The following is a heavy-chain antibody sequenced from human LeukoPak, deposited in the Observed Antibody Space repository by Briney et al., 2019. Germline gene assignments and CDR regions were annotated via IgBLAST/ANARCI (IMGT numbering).Heavy chain of an antibody. CDR3: ARTRDYGNWYFDL. V-gene: IGHV1-69*02. CDR1: GGTFSSYT. Sequence: SVKVSCKASGGTFSSYTISWVRQAPGQGLEWMGRIIPILGIANYAQKFQGRVTITADKFTSTAYMELSSLRSEDTAVYYCARTRDYGNWYFDLWGRGTLVTVSS. CDR2: IIPILGIA. J-gene: IGHJ2*01. D-gene: IGHD4-17*01.